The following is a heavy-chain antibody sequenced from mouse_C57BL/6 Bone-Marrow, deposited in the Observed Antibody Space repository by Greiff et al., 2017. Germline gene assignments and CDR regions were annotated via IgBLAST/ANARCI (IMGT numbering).Heavy chain of an antibody. CDR3: ARLEFDGSSGDWYFDV. CDR1: GYTFTSYD. CDR2: IYPRDGST. D-gene: IGHD1-1*01. V-gene: IGHV1-85*01. Sequence: QVQLKQPGAELVKPGASVKLSCKASGYTFTSYDINWVKQRPGQGLEWIGWIYPRDGSTKYNEKFKGKATLTVDTSSSTAYMELHSLTSEDPAVYFCARLEFDGSSGDWYFDVWGTGTTVTVSS. J-gene: IGHJ1*03.